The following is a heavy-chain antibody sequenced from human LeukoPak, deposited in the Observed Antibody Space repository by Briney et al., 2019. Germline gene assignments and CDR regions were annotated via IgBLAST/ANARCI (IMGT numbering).Heavy chain of an antibody. Sequence: GGSLRLSCAASGFTFSGHWMTWVRHAPGKGLEWVANIKENEDASEKNYVDSVKGRFTISRDKSKNMLYLQMNGLRAEDTAIYYCAKGQELDDGVFDSWGQGTLVTVSS. V-gene: IGHV3-7*05. D-gene: IGHD1-1*01. CDR3: AKGQELDDGVFDS. J-gene: IGHJ4*02. CDR2: IKENEDASEK. CDR1: GFTFSGHW.